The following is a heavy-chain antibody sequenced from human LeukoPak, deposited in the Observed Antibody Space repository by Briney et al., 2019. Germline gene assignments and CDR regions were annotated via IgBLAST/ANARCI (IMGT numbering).Heavy chain of an antibody. CDR1: GFTFSSYG. CDR3: AKALAVAADY. Sequence: PGGSLRLSCAASGFTFSSYGMHWVRQAPGKGLEWVAFIRYDGSNKYYAGSVKGRFTISRDNSKNTLYLQMNSLRAEDTAVYYCAKALAVAADYWGQGTLVTVSS. V-gene: IGHV3-30*02. CDR2: IRYDGSNK. J-gene: IGHJ4*02. D-gene: IGHD6-19*01.